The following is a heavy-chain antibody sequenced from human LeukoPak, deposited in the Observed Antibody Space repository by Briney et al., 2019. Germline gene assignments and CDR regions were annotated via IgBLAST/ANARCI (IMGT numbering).Heavy chain of an antibody. CDR2: IDSSTSTI. CDR1: GFTFSTYN. D-gene: IGHD4-17*01. V-gene: IGHV3-48*02. Sequence: GGSLRLSCTASGFTFSTYNLNWVRQPPGKGLEWVSFIDSSTSTIYYADSVRGRFTISRDNAKNSLYLQMSSLRDEDTAVYYCARCAYGEDYFDYWGQGTLVTVSS. J-gene: IGHJ4*02. CDR3: ARCAYGEDYFDY.